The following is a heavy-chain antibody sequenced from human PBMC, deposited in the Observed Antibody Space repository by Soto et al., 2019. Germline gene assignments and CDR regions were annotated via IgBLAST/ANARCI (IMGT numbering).Heavy chain of an antibody. CDR1: GYTFTSYG. D-gene: IGHD1-1*01. CDR2: ISAYDGST. V-gene: IGHV1-18*01. Sequence: QVQQVQSGAEVKRRGASAKVSCKASGYTFTSYGFSWVRQAPGQGLEWMGWISAYDGSTNYAQKFQGRVTMTTDTSTSTAYMELKSLRSDDTAVYYCARHNSQWPNWFDPWGQGTLVTVSS. CDR3: ARHNSQWPNWFDP. J-gene: IGHJ5*02.